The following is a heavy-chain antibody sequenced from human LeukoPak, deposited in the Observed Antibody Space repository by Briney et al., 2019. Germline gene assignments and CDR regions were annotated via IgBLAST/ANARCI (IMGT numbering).Heavy chain of an antibody. D-gene: IGHD3-10*01. CDR2: ISYDGTNK. CDR1: GFTFSTYG. J-gene: IGHJ3*02. CDR3: AKTYYYGSGSYPIGAFDI. V-gene: IGHV3-30*18. Sequence: GGSLRLSCTASGFTFSTYGAHWVRQAPGKGLEWVAVISYDGTNKYYTDSVRGRFNISRDNSKNTLYLQMNSLRAEDTAAYYCAKTYYYGSGSYPIGAFDIWGQGTMVTVSS.